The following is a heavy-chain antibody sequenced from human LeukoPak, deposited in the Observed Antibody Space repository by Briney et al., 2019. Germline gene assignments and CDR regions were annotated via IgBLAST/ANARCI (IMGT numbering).Heavy chain of an antibody. V-gene: IGHV1-69*13. CDR2: IIPVFGAA. Sequence: SVKVSCKASGGTFSSYAVSWVRQAPGQGLEWMGGIIPVFGAANYAQRFQGRVSLTADESTNTAYMDLSGLTSEDTAVYYCARVRYDFWSGRYYYYYGMDVWGQGTTVTVSS. D-gene: IGHD3-3*01. CDR1: GGTFSSYA. CDR3: ARVRYDFWSGRYYYYYGMDV. J-gene: IGHJ6*02.